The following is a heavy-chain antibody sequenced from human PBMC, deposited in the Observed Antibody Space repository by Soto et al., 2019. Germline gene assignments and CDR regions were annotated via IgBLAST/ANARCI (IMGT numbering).Heavy chain of an antibody. V-gene: IGHV1-18*01. Sequence: QVQLLQSAAEVKKPGASVKVSCKASGYTFTNFGVTWVRQTPGQGLEWMGWISAYTDDPNYAQKFQGRVTTTIDTSTSTAYMDLRSLTSDATAVYFCARVIPGADAWFDPMREGTLGSVSA. J-gene: IGHJ5*02. D-gene: IGHD2-2*01. CDR3: ARVIPGADAWFDP. CDR1: GYTFTNFG. CDR2: ISAYTDDP.